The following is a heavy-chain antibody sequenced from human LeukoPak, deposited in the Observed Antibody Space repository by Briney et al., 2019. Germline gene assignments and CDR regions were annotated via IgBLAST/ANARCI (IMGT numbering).Heavy chain of an antibody. CDR3: ARVRASYGWGSYYFDY. V-gene: IGHV3-33*01. CDR2: IWYDGSNK. D-gene: IGHD6-19*01. J-gene: IGHJ4*02. CDR1: GFTFSSYG. Sequence: GRSLRLSCAASGFTFSSYGMHWVRQAPGKGLEWVAVIWYDGSNKYYADSVKGRFTISRDNSKNTLYLQMNSLRAEDTAVYYCARVRASYGWGSYYFDYWGQGTLVTVSS.